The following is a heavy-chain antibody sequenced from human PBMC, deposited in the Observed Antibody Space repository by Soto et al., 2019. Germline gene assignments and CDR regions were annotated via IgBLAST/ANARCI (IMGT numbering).Heavy chain of an antibody. V-gene: IGHV4-34*01. CDR1: GGSFSGYY. J-gene: IGHJ4*02. Sequence: SETLSLTFAVYGGSFSGYYWSWIRQPPGKGLEWIGEINHSGSTNYNPSLKSRVTISVDTSKNQFSLKLSSVTAADTAVYYCARGRLGYNEFDYWGQGTLVTVSS. CDR3: ARGRLGYNEFDY. D-gene: IGHD5-12*01. CDR2: INHSGST.